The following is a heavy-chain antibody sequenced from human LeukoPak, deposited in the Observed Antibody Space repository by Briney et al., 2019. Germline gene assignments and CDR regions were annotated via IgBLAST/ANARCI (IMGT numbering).Heavy chain of an antibody. J-gene: IGHJ4*02. Sequence: GGSLRLSCAASGFTFSSYAMSWVRQAPGKGLEWVSAISGSGGSTYYADSVKGRFTISRDNSKNTLYLQMNSLRAEDTAIYYCAGTIVVVPAATFDYWGQGTLVTVSS. V-gene: IGHV3-23*01. CDR2: ISGSGGST. CDR3: AGTIVVVPAATFDY. CDR1: GFTFSSYA. D-gene: IGHD2-2*01.